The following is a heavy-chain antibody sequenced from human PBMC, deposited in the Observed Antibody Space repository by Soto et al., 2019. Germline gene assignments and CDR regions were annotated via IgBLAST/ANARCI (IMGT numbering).Heavy chain of an antibody. J-gene: IGHJ4*02. Sequence: PLETLSLTCTVSGGSISSYYWSWIRQPPGKGLEWIGYIYYSGSTNYNPSLKSRVTISVDTSKNQFSLKLSSVTAADTAVYYCARDPNHGYFDYWGQGTLVTVSS. CDR3: ARDPNHGYFDY. V-gene: IGHV4-59*01. CDR1: GGSISSYY. CDR2: IYYSGST.